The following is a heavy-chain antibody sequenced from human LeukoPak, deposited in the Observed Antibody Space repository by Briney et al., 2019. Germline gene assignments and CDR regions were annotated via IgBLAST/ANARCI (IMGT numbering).Heavy chain of an antibody. CDR1: GFTFNIYN. V-gene: IGHV3-21*01. CDR2: ISSSSSYI. D-gene: IGHD6-13*01. J-gene: IGHJ6*02. Sequence: GGSLRLSCAASGFTFNIYNMNWVRQAPGKGLEWVSSISSSSSYIHYADSVKGRFTISRDNAKNSLYLQMNSLRAEDTAVYYCARGGSSWYGYYYGMDVWGQGTTVTVSS. CDR3: ARGGSSWYGYYYGMDV.